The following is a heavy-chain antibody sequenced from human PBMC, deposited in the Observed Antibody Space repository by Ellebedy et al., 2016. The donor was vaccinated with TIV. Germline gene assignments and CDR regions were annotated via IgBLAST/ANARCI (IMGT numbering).Heavy chain of an antibody. V-gene: IGHV3-21*01. CDR1: GFTFSSYS. Sequence: GGSLRLSXAASGFTFSSYSMNWVRQAPGKGLEWVSSISSSSSYIYYADSVKGRFTISRNNAKNSLYLQMNSLRAEDTAVYYCARVTDSSGWSGFDYWGQGTLVTVSS. J-gene: IGHJ4*02. CDR3: ARVTDSSGWSGFDY. D-gene: IGHD6-19*01. CDR2: ISSSSSYI.